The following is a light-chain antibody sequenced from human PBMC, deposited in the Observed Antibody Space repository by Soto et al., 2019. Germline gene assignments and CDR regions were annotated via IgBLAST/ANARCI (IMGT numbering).Light chain of an antibody. CDR2: DIS. CDR1: SSDVGSYNY. V-gene: IGLV2-11*01. Sequence: QSALTQPRSVSGSPGQSVTISCTGTSSDVGSYNYVSWYQQHPGKAPKLMIYDISRRPSGVRDRFSGSKSGNTASLTISGLQAEDESDYYCCSYAGTCSVVFGGGTKLTVL. J-gene: IGLJ2*01. CDR3: CSYAGTCSVV.